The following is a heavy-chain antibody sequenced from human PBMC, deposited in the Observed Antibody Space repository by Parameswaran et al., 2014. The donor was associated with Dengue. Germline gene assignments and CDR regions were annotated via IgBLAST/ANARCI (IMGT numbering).Heavy chain of an antibody. CDR3: ARGAEYGRLGWFDP. D-gene: IGHD4-17*01. V-gene: IGHV1-18*01. Sequence: SWVRQAPGQGLEWMGWISAYNGNTDSAQKLQGRVTMTTDTSTSTAYMDLRSLSSDDTAVYYCARGAEYGRLGWFDPWGQGTLVTVSS. J-gene: IGHJ5*02. CDR2: ISAYNGNT.